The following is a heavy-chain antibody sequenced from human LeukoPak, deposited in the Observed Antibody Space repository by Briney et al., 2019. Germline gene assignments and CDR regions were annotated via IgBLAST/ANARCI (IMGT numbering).Heavy chain of an antibody. J-gene: IGHJ4*02. D-gene: IGHD1-26*01. CDR1: GFTLSSYG. V-gene: IGHV3-30*02. CDR2: LRYDGSTA. Sequence: GGSLRLSCAASGFTLSSYGMSWVRQAPGKGLDWVAFLRYDGSTAFYEDSVKGRFTISRDSSKNTLYLQMNSLTPADTAIYYCAKDPYGGTYPSYFDYWGQGTLVTVSS. CDR3: AKDPYGGTYPSYFDY.